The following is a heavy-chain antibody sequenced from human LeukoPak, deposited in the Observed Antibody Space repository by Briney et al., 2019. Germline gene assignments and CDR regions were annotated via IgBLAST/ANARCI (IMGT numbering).Heavy chain of an antibody. Sequence: SQTLSLACVISGDSVSSNSAAWNWIRLSPSRGLEWLGRTYYRSKWYNDYAVSVKGRITVNPDTFNNQFSLHLNSVTPEDTTVYYCVRDNSVIRGFDYWGQGTLVTVSS. CDR1: GDSVSSNSAA. CDR3: VRDNSVIRGFDY. V-gene: IGHV6-1*01. D-gene: IGHD2/OR15-2a*01. J-gene: IGHJ4*02. CDR2: TYYRSKWYN.